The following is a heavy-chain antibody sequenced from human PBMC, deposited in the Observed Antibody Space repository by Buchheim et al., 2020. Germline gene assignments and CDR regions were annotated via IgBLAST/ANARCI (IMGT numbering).Heavy chain of an antibody. J-gene: IGHJ6*03. CDR1: GFTFDDFA. D-gene: IGHD1-26*01. Sequence: EVQLVESGGGVVQPGGSLRLSCAASGFTFDDFAMHWVRQAPGKGLEWVSLNKGGDDSTYYADSVKGRFTISRDNSKNSLFLQMNSLTTEDSAIYYCATKGASGYYMDVWGKGTT. CDR2: NKGGDDST. V-gene: IGHV3-43*02. CDR3: ATKGASGYYMDV.